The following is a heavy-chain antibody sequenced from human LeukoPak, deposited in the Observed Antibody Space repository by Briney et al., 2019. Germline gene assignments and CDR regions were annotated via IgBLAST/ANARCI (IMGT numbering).Heavy chain of an antibody. Sequence: SVRVSCKASGGTFSSYAISWVRQAPGQGLEWMGGIIPIFGTANYAQKFQGRVTITADESTSTAYMELSSLRSEDTAVYYCAREQTAMVAKYYYGMDVWGQGTTVTVSS. D-gene: IGHD5-18*01. J-gene: IGHJ6*02. CDR2: IIPIFGTA. CDR1: GGTFSSYA. V-gene: IGHV1-69*13. CDR3: AREQTAMVAKYYYGMDV.